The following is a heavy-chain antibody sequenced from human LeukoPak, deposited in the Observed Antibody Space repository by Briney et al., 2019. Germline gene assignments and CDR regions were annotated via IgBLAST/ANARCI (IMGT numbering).Heavy chain of an antibody. J-gene: IGHJ4*02. D-gene: IGHD3-10*01. Sequence: VASVKVSCKASGYTFTSYGISWVRQAPGQGLEWMGWMNPNSGNTGYAQKFQGRVTMTRNTSISTAYMELSSLRSEDTAVYYCARGHYGSGNIDYWGQGTLVTVSS. CDR2: MNPNSGNT. V-gene: IGHV1-8*02. CDR1: GYTFTSYG. CDR3: ARGHYGSGNIDY.